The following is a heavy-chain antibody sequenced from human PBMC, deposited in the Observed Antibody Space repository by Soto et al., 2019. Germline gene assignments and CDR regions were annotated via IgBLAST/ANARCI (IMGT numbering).Heavy chain of an antibody. CDR3: ASSPWGFLEWFPDY. D-gene: IGHD3-3*01. CDR1: GGSISSGGYY. V-gene: IGHV4-31*03. J-gene: IGHJ4*02. CDR2: IYYSGST. Sequence: SETLSLTCTVSGGSISSGGYYWSWIRQHPGKGLEWIGYIYYSGSTYHNPSLKSRVTISVDTSKNQFSLKLSSVTAADTAVYYCASSPWGFLEWFPDYWGQGTLVTVSS.